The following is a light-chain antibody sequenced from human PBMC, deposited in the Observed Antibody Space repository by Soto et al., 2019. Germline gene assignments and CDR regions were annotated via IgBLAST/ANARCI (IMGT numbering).Light chain of an antibody. CDR3: MQALQAPLT. V-gene: IGKV2-28*01. Sequence: DIVMTQSPLSLSVTPGEPASISCRSSQSLLHSSGNNYLDWYLQKPGQSPQLLIYLGSNRAPGVPDRLSGSGSGTDFTLKISRVEAEDVGVYYCMQALQAPLTVGGGTKVDIK. CDR1: QSLLHSSGNNY. J-gene: IGKJ4*01. CDR2: LGS.